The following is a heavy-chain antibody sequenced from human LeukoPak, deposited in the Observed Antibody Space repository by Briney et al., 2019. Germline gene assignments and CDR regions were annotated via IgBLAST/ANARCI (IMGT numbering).Heavy chain of an antibody. CDR1: GFTFGSHA. CDR2: ISGSGGST. CDR3: AKDLDILTGYYGY. Sequence: GGSLRLSCAASGFTFGSHAMSWVRQAPGKGLEWLAAISGSGGSTYYADSVKGRFTISRDNSKNTLYLQMNSLRAEDTAVYYCAKDLDILTGYYGYWGQGTLVTVSS. J-gene: IGHJ4*02. V-gene: IGHV3-23*01. D-gene: IGHD3-9*01.